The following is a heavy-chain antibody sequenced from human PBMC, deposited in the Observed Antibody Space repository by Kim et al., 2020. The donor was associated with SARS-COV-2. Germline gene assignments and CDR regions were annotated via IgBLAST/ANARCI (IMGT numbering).Heavy chain of an antibody. J-gene: IGHJ5*02. Sequence: SVKVSCKASGGTFSSYAISWVRQAPGQGLEWMGGIIPIFGTANYAQKFQGRVTITADESTSTAYMELSSLRSEDTAVYYCARDRCSSTSCYGGWFDPWGQGTLVTVSS. CDR1: GGTFSSYA. CDR2: IIPIFGTA. CDR3: ARDRCSSTSCYGGWFDP. V-gene: IGHV1-69*13. D-gene: IGHD2-2*01.